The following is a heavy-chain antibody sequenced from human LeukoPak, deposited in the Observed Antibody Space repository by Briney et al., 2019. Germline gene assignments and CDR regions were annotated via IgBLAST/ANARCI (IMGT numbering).Heavy chain of an antibody. CDR3: ARSRRGSSGWYDY. J-gene: IGHJ4*02. D-gene: IGHD6-19*01. Sequence: GASVKVSCKASGYTFTGYYMHWVRQAPGQGLEWMGWINPNSGGTNYAQKFQGRVTMTRDTSISTAYMELSRLRSDDTAVYYCARSRRGSSGWYDYWGQGTLVTVSS. CDR1: GYTFTGYY. V-gene: IGHV1-2*02. CDR2: INPNSGGT.